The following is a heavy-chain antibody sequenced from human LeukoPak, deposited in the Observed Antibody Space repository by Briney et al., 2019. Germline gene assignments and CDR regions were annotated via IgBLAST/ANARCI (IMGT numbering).Heavy chain of an antibody. CDR3: TSVYYDEMYYFDY. J-gene: IGHJ4*02. V-gene: IGHV3-49*04. Sequence: GGSLRLSCTASGFTFGDYAMSWVRQAPGKGLEWVGFIRSKAYGGTTEYAASVKGRFTISRDDSKSIAYLQMNSLKTEDTAVYYCTSVYYDEMYYFDYWGQGTLVTVSS. CDR1: GFTFGDYA. D-gene: IGHD3-22*01. CDR2: IRSKAYGGTT.